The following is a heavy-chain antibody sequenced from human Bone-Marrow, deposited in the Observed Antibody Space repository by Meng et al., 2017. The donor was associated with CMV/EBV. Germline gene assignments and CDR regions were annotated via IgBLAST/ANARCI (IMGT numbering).Heavy chain of an antibody. CDR1: GFTFSDYY. Sequence: SLKISCAASGFTFSDYYMSWIRQAPGKGLEWVSYISSSGSTIYYADSVKGRFTISRDNAKNSLYLQMNSLRAEDTAVYYCASRYYDFWSGEYYYGMDVWGQGTTVTVSS. D-gene: IGHD3-3*01. CDR2: ISSSGSTI. J-gene: IGHJ6*02. V-gene: IGHV3-11*04. CDR3: ASRYYDFWSGEYYYGMDV.